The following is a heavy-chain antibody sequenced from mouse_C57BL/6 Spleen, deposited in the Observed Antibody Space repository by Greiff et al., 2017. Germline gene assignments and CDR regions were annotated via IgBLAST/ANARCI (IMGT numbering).Heavy chain of an antibody. CDR3: ARSPDGCNRRGFDY. D-gene: IGHD1-1*01. Sequence: VQLQQPGAELVRPGTSVKLSCKASGYTFTSYWMHWVKQRPGQGLEWIGVIDPSDSYTNYNQKFKGKATLTVDTSSSTAYMQLSSLTSEDSAVYYGARSPDGCNRRGFDYWGQGTTLTVSS. CDR1: GYTFTSYW. CDR2: IDPSDSYT. J-gene: IGHJ2*01. V-gene: IGHV1-59*01.